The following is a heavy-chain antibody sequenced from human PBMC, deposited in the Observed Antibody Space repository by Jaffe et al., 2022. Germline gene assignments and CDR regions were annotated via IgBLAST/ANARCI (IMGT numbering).Heavy chain of an antibody. V-gene: IGHV4-38-2*01. CDR3: ARPGTNHLIRYFDWLSTLEGDDAFDI. D-gene: IGHD3-9*01. CDR1: GYSISSGYY. CDR2: IYHSGST. J-gene: IGHJ3*02. Sequence: QVQLQESGPGLVKPSETLSLTCAVSGYSISSGYYWGWIRQPPGKGLEWIGSIYHSGSTYYNPSLKSRVTISVDTSKNQFSLKLSSVTAADTAVYYCARPGTNHLIRYFDWLSTLEGDDAFDIWGQGTMVTVSS.